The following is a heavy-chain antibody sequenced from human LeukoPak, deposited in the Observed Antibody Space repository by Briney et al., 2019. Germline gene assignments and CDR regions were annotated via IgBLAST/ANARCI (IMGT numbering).Heavy chain of an antibody. J-gene: IGHJ4*02. Sequence: SETLSLTCTVSGGSISSSSYYWGWIRQPPGKGLEWIGSIYYSGSTYYNPSLKSRVTISVDTSKNQFSLKLSSVTAADTAVYYCARGGSYLPNFDYWGQGTLVTVSS. D-gene: IGHD1-26*01. CDR1: GGSISSSSYY. CDR2: IYYSGST. CDR3: ARGGSYLPNFDY. V-gene: IGHV4-39*01.